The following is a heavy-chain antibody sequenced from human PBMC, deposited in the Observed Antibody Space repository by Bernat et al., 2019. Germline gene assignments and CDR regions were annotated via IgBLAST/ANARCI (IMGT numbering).Heavy chain of an antibody. Sequence: EVQLLESGGGLVQPGGSLRLSCAASGFTFSSYAMIWVRQAPGKGLEWVSAISGSGGSTYYADSVKGRFTISRDNSKNTLYLQMNSLRAEDTAVYYCAKEVYCSSTSCFRNYYYGMDVWGQGTTVTVSS. CDR2: ISGSGGST. D-gene: IGHD2-2*01. CDR1: GFTFSSYA. V-gene: IGHV3-23*01. J-gene: IGHJ6*02. CDR3: AKEVYCSSTSCFRNYYYGMDV.